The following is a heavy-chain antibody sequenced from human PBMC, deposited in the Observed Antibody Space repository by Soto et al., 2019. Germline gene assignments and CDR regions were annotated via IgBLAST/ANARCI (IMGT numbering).Heavy chain of an antibody. CDR3: VRGGGGGLFDP. CDR1: GFTFGDSY. J-gene: IGHJ5*02. CDR2: ISPGSRYP. V-gene: IGHV3-11*06. Sequence: QVQLVESGGGLVPPGGSLRLSCAGSGFTFGDSYMSWIGQAPGKGLEWLSYISPGSRYPAYADSVKGRFTISRDNAKRSLYLQMMSLTAEDTAIYYCVRGGGGGLFDPWGQGTMVTVSS. D-gene: IGHD2-15*01.